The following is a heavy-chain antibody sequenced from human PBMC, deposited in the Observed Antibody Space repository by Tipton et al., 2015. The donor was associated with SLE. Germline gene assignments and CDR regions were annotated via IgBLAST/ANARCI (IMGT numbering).Heavy chain of an antibody. V-gene: IGHV3-23*05. CDR2: IYSSDSTI. CDR3: ARAGTSGWFVDF. J-gene: IGHJ4*02. Sequence: SLRLSCAASGFTFEDYGMSWVRQAPGKGLEWVSVIYSSDSTIHYADSVKGRFTISRDNSKNTLYLRMNSLRSEDTAVFYCARAGTSGWFVDFWGQGTLVTVSS. CDR1: GFTFEDYG. D-gene: IGHD6-19*01.